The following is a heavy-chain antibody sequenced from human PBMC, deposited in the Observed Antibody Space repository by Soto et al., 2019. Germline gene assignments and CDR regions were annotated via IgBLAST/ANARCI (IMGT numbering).Heavy chain of an antibody. J-gene: IGHJ4*02. V-gene: IGHV1-69*02. D-gene: IGHD4-17*01. CDR3: TRSRGLSTVTTYYFDY. CDR2: IIPILGIA. CDR1: GGTFSSYT. Sequence: SVKVSCKASGGTFSSYTISWVRQAPGQGLVWMGRIIPILGIANYAEKFQGRVTITADKSTSTAYMELSSLRSEDTALYYCTRSRGLSTVTTYYFDYWGQGTLVTVSS.